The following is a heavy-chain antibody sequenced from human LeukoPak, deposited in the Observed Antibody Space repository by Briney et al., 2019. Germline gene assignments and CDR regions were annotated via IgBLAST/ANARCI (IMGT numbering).Heavy chain of an antibody. Sequence: GGSLRLSCAASGFTFNSHWMPWVRQAPGKGLVWVSRINSDGSSTTSADSVKGRFTISRDNAKNTLYLQMNSLRAEDTAVYYCAKGGATVIDYWGQGTLVTVSS. J-gene: IGHJ4*02. D-gene: IGHD4-17*01. CDR2: INSDGSST. CDR1: GFTFNSHW. CDR3: AKGGATVIDY. V-gene: IGHV3-74*01.